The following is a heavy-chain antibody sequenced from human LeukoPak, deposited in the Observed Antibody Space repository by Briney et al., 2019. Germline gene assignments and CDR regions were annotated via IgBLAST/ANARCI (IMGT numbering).Heavy chain of an antibody. J-gene: IGHJ4*02. Sequence: SGTPSLTCTVSGGSITTYYWSWIRQPPGKGLEWIGYIYDSVSTNYNPSLKSRVTISEDTSKRQFSLKLRSVTAADTAVYYCARVVGRYCSSTSFYIDYWGQGTLVTV. D-gene: IGHD2-2*01. CDR1: GGSITTYY. CDR3: ARVVGRYCSSTSFYIDY. CDR2: IYDSVST. V-gene: IGHV4-59*01.